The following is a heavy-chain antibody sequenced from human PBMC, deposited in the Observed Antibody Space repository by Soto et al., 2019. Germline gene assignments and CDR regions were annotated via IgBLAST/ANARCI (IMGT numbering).Heavy chain of an antibody. CDR2: INPSGGST. CDR1: GYTFTSYY. J-gene: IGHJ3*02. V-gene: IGHV1-46*03. CDR3: ARGPIVVVPAAPTPNDAFDI. D-gene: IGHD2-2*01. Sequence: ASVKVSCKASGYTFTSYYMHWVRQAPGQGLEWMGIINPSGGSTSYAQKFQGRVTMTRDTSTSTVYMKLSSMRSEDTAVYYCARGPIVVVPAAPTPNDAFDIWGQGTMVTVSS.